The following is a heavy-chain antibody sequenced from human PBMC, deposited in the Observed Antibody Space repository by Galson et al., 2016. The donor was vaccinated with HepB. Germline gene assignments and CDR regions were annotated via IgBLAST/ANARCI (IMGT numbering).Heavy chain of an antibody. D-gene: IGHD6-19*01. J-gene: IGHJ4*02. CDR2: ITRSGDAT. V-gene: IGHV3-23*01. CDR1: GFSFSNSG. Sequence: SLRLSCAASGFSFSNSGMSWGRQAPGRGLEWVSGITRSGDATHYADFVKGRFTISRDNSKNTLYLQMNSLRAEDTAVYSCAKYLALYNTGAGYFDSWGQGTLVTVSS. CDR3: AKYLALYNTGAGYFDS.